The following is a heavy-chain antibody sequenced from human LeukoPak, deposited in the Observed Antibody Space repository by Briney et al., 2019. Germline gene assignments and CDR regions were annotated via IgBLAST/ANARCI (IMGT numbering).Heavy chain of an antibody. CDR1: GFTFTNSA. CDR2: IVVGSGNT. V-gene: IGHV1-58*02. CDR3: AAGASSSSGDY. Sequence: SVNVSCKASGFTFTNSAMQWVRQARGQRLEWIGWIVVGSGNTNYAQKFQERVTITRDMSTSTAYMELRSLRSEDTAVYYCAAGASSSSGDYWGQGTLVTVSS. D-gene: IGHD6-6*01. J-gene: IGHJ4*02.